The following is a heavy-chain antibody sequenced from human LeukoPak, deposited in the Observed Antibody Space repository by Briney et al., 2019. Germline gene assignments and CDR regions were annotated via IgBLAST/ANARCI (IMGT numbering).Heavy chain of an antibody. CDR3: ARHPQGYYYYYMDV. CDR1: GGSFSGYY. Sequence: PSETLSLTCAVYGGSFSGYYWSWIRQPPGKGLEWIGEINHSGSTNYNPSLKSRVTISVDTSKNQCSLKLSSVTAADTAVYYCARHPQGYYYYYMDVWGKGTTVTISS. CDR2: INHSGST. V-gene: IGHV4-34*01. J-gene: IGHJ6*03.